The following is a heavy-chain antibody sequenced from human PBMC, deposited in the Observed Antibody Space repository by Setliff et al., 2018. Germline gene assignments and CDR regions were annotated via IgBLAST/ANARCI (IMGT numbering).Heavy chain of an antibody. CDR2: INPNSGGT. CDR3: ARGPFLEWLLYFDY. J-gene: IGHJ4*02. V-gene: IGHV1-2*06. Sequence: ASVKVSCKASGYTFTGYYMHWVRLAPGQGLEWMGRINPNSGGTNYAQRFQGRVTMTRDTSISTAYMELSRLRSDDTAVYYCARGPFLEWLLYFDYWGQGTLVTVSS. CDR1: GYTFTGYY. D-gene: IGHD3-3*01.